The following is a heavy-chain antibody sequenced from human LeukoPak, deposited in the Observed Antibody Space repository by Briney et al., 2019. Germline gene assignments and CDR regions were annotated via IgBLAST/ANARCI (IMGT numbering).Heavy chain of an antibody. Sequence: SETLSLTCTVFVGSLSSYYWVWVRQPPGKGLEWIGLVYSSGSIKYNPSLKSRLTISLDTSKNQISLKLTSVTAADTAIYYCARQFEFWGQGTLATVSS. CDR2: VYSSGSI. V-gene: IGHV4-59*08. J-gene: IGHJ1*01. CDR1: VGSLSSYY. CDR3: ARQFEF.